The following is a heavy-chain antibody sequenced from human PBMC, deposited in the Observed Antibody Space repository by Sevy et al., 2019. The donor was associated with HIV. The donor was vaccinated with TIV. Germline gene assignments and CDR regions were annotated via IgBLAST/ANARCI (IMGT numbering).Heavy chain of an antibody. CDR2: IRSKANTYAT. J-gene: IGHJ4*02. CDR3: SRQVVAVAGDYFDY. V-gene: IGHV3-73*01. CDR1: GFTFSGST. D-gene: IGHD6-19*01. Sequence: GGSLRLSCAASGFTFSGSTMHWVRQASGKGLEWVGPIRSKANTYATAYAASVKGRFSISRDDSKNTAYLQMNSLKTEDTAEYYCSRQVVAVAGDYFDYWGQGTLVTVSS.